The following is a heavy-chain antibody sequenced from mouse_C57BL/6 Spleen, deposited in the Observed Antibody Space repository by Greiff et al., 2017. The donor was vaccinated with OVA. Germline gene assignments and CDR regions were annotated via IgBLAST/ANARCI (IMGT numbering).Heavy chain of an antibody. Sequence: QVQLQQSGAELVKPGASVKISCKASGYTFTDYYINWVKQRPGQGLEWIGKIGPGSGSTYYNEKFKGKATLTADKSSSTAYMQLSSLTSEDSAVYCGAPDYYGSSRYFDVWGTGTTVTVSS. J-gene: IGHJ1*03. CDR1: GYTFTDYY. CDR3: APDYYGSSRYFDV. D-gene: IGHD1-1*01. CDR2: IGPGSGST. V-gene: IGHV1-77*01.